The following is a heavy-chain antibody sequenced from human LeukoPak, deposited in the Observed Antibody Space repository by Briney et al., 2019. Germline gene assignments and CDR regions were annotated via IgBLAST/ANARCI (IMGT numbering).Heavy chain of an antibody. D-gene: IGHD3-16*01. V-gene: IGHV3-74*01. CDR3: AVGGSGWEFDY. Sequence: PGGSLRLSCAASGFTFSSYWMHWVRQAPGKGLVWVSRINSDGSSTSYADSVQGRVTISRDNSKNTVYLQMNSLRPEDTAVYYCAVGGSGWEFDYWGQGTLVTVSS. J-gene: IGHJ4*02. CDR1: GFTFSSYW. CDR2: INSDGSST.